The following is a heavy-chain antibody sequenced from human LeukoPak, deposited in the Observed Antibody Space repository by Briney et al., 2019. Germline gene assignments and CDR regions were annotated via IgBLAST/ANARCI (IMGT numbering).Heavy chain of an antibody. Sequence: PSETLSLTCTVSGGSISSGGYYWRWIRQHPGKGLEWIGYIYYSGSTYYNPSLKSRVTISVDTSKNQFSLKLSSVTAADTAVYYCARDKGDLLSLDYWGQGTLVTVSS. D-gene: IGHD2-15*01. V-gene: IGHV4-31*03. CDR2: IYYSGST. CDR3: ARDKGDLLSLDY. CDR1: GGSISSGGYY. J-gene: IGHJ4*02.